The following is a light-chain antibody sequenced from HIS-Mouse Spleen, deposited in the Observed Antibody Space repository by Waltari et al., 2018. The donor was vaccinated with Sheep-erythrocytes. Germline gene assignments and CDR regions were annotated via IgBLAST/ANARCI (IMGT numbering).Light chain of an antibody. V-gene: IGLV2-11*01. CDR2: DVS. CDR1: SSDVGGYNY. Sequence: QSALTQPRSVSGSLGQSVTISCTGTSSDVGGYNYVSWYQQHPAKAPKLMIYDVSKRPSGVPDRFSGSKSGNTASLTISGLQAEDEADYYCCSYAGSYNHVFATGTKVTVL. CDR3: CSYAGSYNHV. J-gene: IGLJ1*01.